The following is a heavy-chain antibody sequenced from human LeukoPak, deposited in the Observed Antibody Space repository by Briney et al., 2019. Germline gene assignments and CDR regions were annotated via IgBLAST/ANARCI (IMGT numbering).Heavy chain of an antibody. CDR3: ARATVEMATIDY. Sequence: ASVKVSCKASGYTFTSYYMHWVRQAPGQGLEWMGIINPSGGSTSYAQKFQGRVTMTRDMSTSTVYMELSSLRSEDTAVYYCARATVEMATIDYWVQGTLVTVSS. J-gene: IGHJ4*02. V-gene: IGHV1-46*01. D-gene: IGHD5-24*01. CDR1: GYTFTSYY. CDR2: INPSGGST.